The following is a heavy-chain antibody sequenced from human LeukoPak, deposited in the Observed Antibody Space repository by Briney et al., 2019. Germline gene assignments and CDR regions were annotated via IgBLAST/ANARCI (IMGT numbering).Heavy chain of an antibody. V-gene: IGHV3-7*01. CDR2: IKQDGSEK. CDR3: ARDRRDGYNTFDY. CDR1: GFTFSSYW. Sequence: GGSLRLSCAASGFTFSSYWMSWVRQAPGKGLEWVANIKQDGSEKYYVDSVKGRFTISGDNAKNSLYLQMNSLRAEDTAVYYCARDRRDGYNTFDYWGQGTLVTVSS. J-gene: IGHJ4*02. D-gene: IGHD5-24*01.